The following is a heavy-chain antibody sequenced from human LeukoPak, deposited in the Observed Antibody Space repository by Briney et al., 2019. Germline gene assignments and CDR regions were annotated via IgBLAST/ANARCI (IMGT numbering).Heavy chain of an antibody. CDR1: GFTFSSYG. CDR2: IWYDGSNK. Sequence: GGSLRLSCAASGFTFSSYGMHWVRQAPGKGLEWVAVIWYDGSNKYYADSVKGRFTISRDNSKNTLYLQMNSLRAEDTAVYYCARDVGSYELGLDYWGQGTLVTVPS. J-gene: IGHJ4*02. CDR3: ARDVGSYELGLDY. V-gene: IGHV3-33*01. D-gene: IGHD1-26*01.